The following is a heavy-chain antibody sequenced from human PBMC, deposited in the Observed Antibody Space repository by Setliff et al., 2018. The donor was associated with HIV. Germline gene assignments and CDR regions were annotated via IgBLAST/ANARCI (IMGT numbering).Heavy chain of an antibody. J-gene: IGHJ6*03. Sequence: KPSETLSLTCTVSGGSISSSSYYWGWIRQPPGKGLEWIGSIYYSGSTYYNPSLKSRVTISVDTSKSHVSLRLSSVTAADTGVYYCARHRDPPGTRWIFYYYYMDLWGEGTTVTVSS. CDR3: ARHRDPPGTRWIFYYYYMDL. CDR2: IYYSGST. CDR1: GGSISSSSYY. V-gene: IGHV4-39*01. D-gene: IGHD5-12*01.